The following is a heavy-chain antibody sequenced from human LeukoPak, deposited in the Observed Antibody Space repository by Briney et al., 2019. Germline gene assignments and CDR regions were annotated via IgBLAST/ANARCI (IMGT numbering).Heavy chain of an antibody. CDR1: GGSISSYY. D-gene: IGHD6-6*01. Sequence: PEALSLTCTVSGGSISSYYWSWIRQPPGKGLEWIGYIYYSGSTNYNPSLKSRVTISVDTSKNQFSLKLSSVTAADTAVYYCARVKEYSSSLDYWGQGTLVTVSS. V-gene: IGHV4-59*01. CDR3: ARVKEYSSSLDY. CDR2: IYYSGST. J-gene: IGHJ4*02.